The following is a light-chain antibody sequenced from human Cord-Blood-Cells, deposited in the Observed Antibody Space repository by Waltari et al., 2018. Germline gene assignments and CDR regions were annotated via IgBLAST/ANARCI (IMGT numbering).Light chain of an antibody. V-gene: IGLV2-14*03. CDR2: DVS. CDR3: SSSTTSSTV. Sequence: QSALTQPASVSGSPGQSITLSCTGTSSDVGGFNYVSWYEHHPGKAPKLMMYDVSKRPSGVSSRLSGSKSGNPASLTVSGRQGEDEADYYCSSSTTSSTVFGGLTKLTVL. J-gene: IGLJ2*01. CDR1: SSDVGGFNY.